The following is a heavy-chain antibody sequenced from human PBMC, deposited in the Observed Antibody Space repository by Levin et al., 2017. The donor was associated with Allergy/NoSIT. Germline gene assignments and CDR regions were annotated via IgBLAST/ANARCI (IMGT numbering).Heavy chain of an antibody. V-gene: IGHV3-7*03. Sequence: QHGESLKISCAASGFTFSDYWMTWVRQPPGKGLEWVANINQDGTQKHHADSVKGRFTISRDNAENSLFLQMNYLGTDDTAVYFCARDTTVGGEAWGQGTLVTVSS. D-gene: IGHD4-11*01. CDR3: ARDTTVGGEA. CDR2: INQDGTQK. J-gene: IGHJ5*02. CDR1: GFTFSDYW.